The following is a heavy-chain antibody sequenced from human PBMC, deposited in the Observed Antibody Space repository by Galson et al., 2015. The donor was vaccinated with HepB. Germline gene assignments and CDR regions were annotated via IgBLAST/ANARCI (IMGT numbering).Heavy chain of an antibody. V-gene: IGHV3-64D*06. Sequence: SLRLSCAASGFTFSTSSMHWVRQAPGEGLEYVSAISSNGGSTYYAGSVKGRFTISRDNSKNTLYLQMSSLRPEDTAVYYCVKTTVVRYYSYYYMDVWGKGTTVTVSS. J-gene: IGHJ6*03. CDR3: VKTTVVRYYSYYYMDV. D-gene: IGHD4-23*01. CDR1: GFTFSTSS. CDR2: ISSNGGST.